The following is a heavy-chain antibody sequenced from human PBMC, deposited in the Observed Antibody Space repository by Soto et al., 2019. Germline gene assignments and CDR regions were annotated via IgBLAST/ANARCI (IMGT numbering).Heavy chain of an antibody. CDR3: ARLGGQHWLVTDY. Sequence: SDTLSLTCTVSGGSISSSSYYWGWIRQPPGKGLEWIGSIYYSGSTYYNPSLKSRVTISVDTSKNQFSLKLSSVTAADTAVYYCARLGGQHWLVTDYWGQGTLVTVSS. V-gene: IGHV4-39*07. CDR1: GGSISSSSYY. J-gene: IGHJ4*02. CDR2: IYYSGST. D-gene: IGHD6-19*01.